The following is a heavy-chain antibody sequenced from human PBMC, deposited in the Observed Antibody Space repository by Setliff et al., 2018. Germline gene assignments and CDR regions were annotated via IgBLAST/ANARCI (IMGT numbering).Heavy chain of an antibody. CDR1: GFTVSSSD. J-gene: IGHJ4*02. CDR3: RLWSGETSRDY. D-gene: IGHD3-10*01. CDR2: LPGDGNA. V-gene: IGHV3-53*01. Sequence: PGGSLRLSCATSGFTVSSSDMSWVRQAPGKGLEWISVLPGDGNAYYADSVKGRFTISGDTSKNALYLQMNSLRAEDTAVYYCRLWSGETSRDYWGQGTLVTVSS.